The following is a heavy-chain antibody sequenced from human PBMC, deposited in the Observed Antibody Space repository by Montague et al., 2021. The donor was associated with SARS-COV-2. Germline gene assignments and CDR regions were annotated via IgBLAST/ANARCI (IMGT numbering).Heavy chain of an antibody. V-gene: IGHV4-34*01. Sequence: SETLSLTCAVYGGSSSGYYWSWIRQPPGKGLEWIGEVNLSGSTNYNPSFKSRVTIAVDTSKNQLSLKLSYVTAADTAVYYCSRVKSIASCVRQPGPAWGKGTTVTVSS. CDR3: SRVKSIASCVRQPGPA. CDR1: GGSSSGYY. CDR2: VNLSGST. D-gene: IGHD6-6*01. J-gene: IGHJ6*04.